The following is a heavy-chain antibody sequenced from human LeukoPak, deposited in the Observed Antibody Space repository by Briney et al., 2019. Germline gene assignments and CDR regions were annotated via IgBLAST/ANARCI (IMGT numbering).Heavy chain of an antibody. V-gene: IGHV4-31*03. Sequence: SQTLSLTCTVSGGSISSGGYYWSWIRQHPGKGLERIGYIYYSGSTYYNPSLKSRVTISVDTSKNQFSLKLSSVTAADTAVYYCARVGDFWSGYPPFDPWGQGTLVTVSS. J-gene: IGHJ5*02. CDR3: ARVGDFWSGYPPFDP. CDR2: IYYSGST. D-gene: IGHD3-3*01. CDR1: GGSISSGGYY.